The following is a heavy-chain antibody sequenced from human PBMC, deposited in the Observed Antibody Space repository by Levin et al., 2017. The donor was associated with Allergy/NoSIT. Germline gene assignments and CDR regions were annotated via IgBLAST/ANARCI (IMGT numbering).Heavy chain of an antibody. CDR1: GFIFDDYA. CDR3: AKGNGGLIIYYFDY. V-gene: IGHV3-9*01. Sequence: SCAASGFIFDDYAMHWVRQVPGKGLEWASGISWNSGSIGYADSVKGRFTISRDNAKNSLYLQMNSLRAEDTALYYCAKGNGGLIIYYFDYWGQGTLVTVSS. J-gene: IGHJ4*02. CDR2: ISWNSGSI. D-gene: IGHD1-1*01.